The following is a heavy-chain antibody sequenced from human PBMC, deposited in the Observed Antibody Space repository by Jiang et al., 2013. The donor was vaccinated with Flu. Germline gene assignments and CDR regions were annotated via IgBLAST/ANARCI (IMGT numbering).Heavy chain of an antibody. Sequence: SGGGLVETGGSLRLSCAASGFTFASYAMTWVRQAPGKGLEWVSGIRGNGGSTYYADSVKGRFTISRDNSKNTLYLQMNSLRAEDTALYYCAKSDYNDRSGFYYFDYWGQGTLVTVSS. V-gene: IGHV3-23*01. CDR3: AKSDYNDRSGFYYFDY. D-gene: IGHD3-22*01. CDR2: IRGNGGST. J-gene: IGHJ4*02. CDR1: GFTFASYA.